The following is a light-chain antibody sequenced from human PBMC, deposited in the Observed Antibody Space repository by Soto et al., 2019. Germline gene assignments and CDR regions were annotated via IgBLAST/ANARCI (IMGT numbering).Light chain of an antibody. CDR2: EVT. J-gene: IGLJ3*02. V-gene: IGLV2-14*01. Sequence: QSVLTQPASVSGSPGQSITISCTGTSSDVGHYNYVSWYQQHPGKAPKLMIYEVTNRPSGVSDRFSGSRSDNTASLTISGLQAEDEADYYCSSYTGSNSGVFGGGTKLTVL. CDR3: SSYTGSNSGV. CDR1: SSDVGHYNY.